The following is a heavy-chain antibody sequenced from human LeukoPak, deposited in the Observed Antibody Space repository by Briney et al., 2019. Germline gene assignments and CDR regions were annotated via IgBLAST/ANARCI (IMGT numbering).Heavy chain of an antibody. CDR3: ARIPSSANFLNWFDP. J-gene: IGHJ5*02. CDR2: IYGSSDHI. D-gene: IGHD4/OR15-4a*01. CDR1: GFTFSTST. Sequence: GGSLRLPCAASGFTFSTSTMSWVRQAPGKGLGWVGSIYGSSDHISYAASLKGRFTISRDHAKYPLYLQMNSLRAEDTAVYYCARIPSSANFLNWFDPWGQGILVTVSS. V-gene: IGHV3-21*01.